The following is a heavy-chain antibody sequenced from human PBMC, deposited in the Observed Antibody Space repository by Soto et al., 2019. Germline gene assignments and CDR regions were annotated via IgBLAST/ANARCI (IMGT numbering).Heavy chain of an antibody. CDR2: IYYSGST. Sequence: LSLTCTVSGGSISSYYWSWIRQPPGKGLEWIGYIYYSGSTNYNPSLKSRVTISVDTSKNQFSLKLSSVTAADTAVYYCARGRGGYCSGGSCYSPLIRYGMDVWGQGTTVTVSS. CDR1: GGSISSYY. CDR3: ARGRGGYCSGGSCYSPLIRYGMDV. D-gene: IGHD2-15*01. J-gene: IGHJ6*02. V-gene: IGHV4-59*01.